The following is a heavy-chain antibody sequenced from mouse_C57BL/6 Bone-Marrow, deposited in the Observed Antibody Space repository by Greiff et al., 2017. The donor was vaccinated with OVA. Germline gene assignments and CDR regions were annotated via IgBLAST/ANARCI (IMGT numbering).Heavy chain of an antibody. CDR3: AFIYYSDY. D-gene: IGHD2-12*01. CDR1: GFTITDYY. CDR2: IDPEDGDT. J-gene: IGHJ2*01. V-gene: IGHV14-2*01. Sequence: VQLQQSGAELVTPGASVKLSCTASGFTITDYYMHWVKQRTEQGLEWIGMIDPEDGDTKYAPKFQGKATITADTSSNTAYLQLSSLSSEDTAVYYYAFIYYSDYWGQGTTLTVSS.